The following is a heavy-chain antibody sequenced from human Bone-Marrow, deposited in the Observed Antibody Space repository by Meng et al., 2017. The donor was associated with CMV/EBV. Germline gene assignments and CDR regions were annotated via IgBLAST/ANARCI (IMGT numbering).Heavy chain of an antibody. CDR1: GFTFSSYW. D-gene: IGHD5-12*01. Sequence: GGSLRLSCAASGFTFSSYWMSWVRQVPGKGLEWVANIKQDGSEKYYVDSVKGRFTISRDNAKNSLFLQINSLRAEDTAVYFCARDIVAGYYYYGMDVWGQGTTVTVSS. J-gene: IGHJ6*02. CDR3: ARDIVAGYYYYGMDV. V-gene: IGHV3-7*01. CDR2: IKQDGSEK.